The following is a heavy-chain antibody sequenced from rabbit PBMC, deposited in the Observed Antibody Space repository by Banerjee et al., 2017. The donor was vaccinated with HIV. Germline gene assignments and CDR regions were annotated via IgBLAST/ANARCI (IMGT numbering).Heavy chain of an antibody. Sequence: QSLEESGGDLVKPGASLTLTCTASGFSFSTNYYMCWVRQAPGKGLELIACIYTGDGSTYYASWAKGRFTISKTSSTTVTLQMTSLTAADTATYFCARDDVGGSVYLFDLWGPGTLVTVS. CDR2: IYTGDGST. V-gene: IGHV1S40*01. CDR3: ARDDVGGSVYLFDL. D-gene: IGHD1-1*01. J-gene: IGHJ6*01. CDR1: GFSFSTNYY.